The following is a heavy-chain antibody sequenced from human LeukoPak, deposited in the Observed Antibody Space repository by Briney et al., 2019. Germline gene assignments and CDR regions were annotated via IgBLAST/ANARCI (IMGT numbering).Heavy chain of an antibody. CDR2: ISGSGGST. V-gene: IGHV3-23*01. J-gene: IGHJ4*02. CDR3: AKDRRVGATTWYFDY. CDR1: RFTVSSNY. Sequence: GGSLRLSCAASRFTVSSNYMSWVRQAPGKGLEWVSAISGSGGSTYYADSVKGRFTISRDNSKNTLYLQMNSLRAEDTAVYYCAKDRRVGATTWYFDYWGQGTLVTVSS. D-gene: IGHD1-26*01.